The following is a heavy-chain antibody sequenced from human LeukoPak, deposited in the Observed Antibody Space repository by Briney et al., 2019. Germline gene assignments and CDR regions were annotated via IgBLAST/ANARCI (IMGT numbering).Heavy chain of an antibody. Sequence: EAGRSLRPSCAASGFTFSSSGTHWVRQAPGKGLEWVAVIWYDGSNKYYADSVKGRFTISRDNSKNTLYLQMNSLRAEDTAVYYCARVGTSAAFDYWGQGTLVTVSS. CDR1: GFTFSSSG. J-gene: IGHJ4*02. D-gene: IGHD3-16*01. CDR3: ARVGTSAAFDY. V-gene: IGHV3-33*01. CDR2: IWYDGSNK.